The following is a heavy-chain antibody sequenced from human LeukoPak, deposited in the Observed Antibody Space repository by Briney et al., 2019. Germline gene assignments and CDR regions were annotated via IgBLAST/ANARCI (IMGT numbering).Heavy chain of an antibody. V-gene: IGHV5-51*01. J-gene: IGHJ4*02. CDR2: IYPGDSDT. CDR3: ARGYGDSRSYFDY. CDR1: AYNFTNYW. Sequence: GESLKISCTGSAYNFTNYWIGWVRQMPGKGLEWMGIIYPGDSDTRYSPSFQGQVTISADKSISTAYLQWSSLKASDTAMYYCARGYGDSRSYFDYWGQGTLVTVSS. D-gene: IGHD4-17*01.